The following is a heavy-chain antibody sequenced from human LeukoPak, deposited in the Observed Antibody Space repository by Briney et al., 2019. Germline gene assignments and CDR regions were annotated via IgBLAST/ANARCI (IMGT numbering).Heavy chain of an antibody. CDR3: ARDMYYFDSSGYYYFFDY. Sequence: GGSLRLSCTASGFTFSSYWMSWVRQAPGKGLEWVANINQDGTEKYYMDSVKGRFTISRDNARNSLYLQMNSLRAEDTAVYYCARDMYYFDSSGYYYFFDYWGQGTLVTVSA. J-gene: IGHJ4*02. CDR1: GFTFSSYW. D-gene: IGHD3-22*01. V-gene: IGHV3-7*01. CDR2: INQDGTEK.